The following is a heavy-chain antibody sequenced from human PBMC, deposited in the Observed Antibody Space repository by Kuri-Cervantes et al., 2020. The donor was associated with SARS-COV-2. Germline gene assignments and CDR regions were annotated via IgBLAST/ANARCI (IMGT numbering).Heavy chain of an antibody. J-gene: IGHJ6*03. CDR1: GYSIRSGYY. D-gene: IGHD3-22*01. V-gene: IGHV4-38-2*02. CDR3: ARTYGLLRYVYYMDV. CDR2: INHSGST. Sequence: GSLRLSCTVTGYSIRSGYYWGWIRQSPGKGLEWIGEINHSGSTNYNPSLKSRVVILVDKSQQQFSVRLSSLTAADTAVYYCARTYGLLRYVYYMDVWGKGTAVTVSS.